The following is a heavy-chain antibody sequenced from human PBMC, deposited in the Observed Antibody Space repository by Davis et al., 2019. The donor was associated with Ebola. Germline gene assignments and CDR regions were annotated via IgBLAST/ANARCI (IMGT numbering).Heavy chain of an antibody. D-gene: IGHD3-22*01. CDR2: IWYDGSNK. CDR3: AKKYYYDSSGYYPSNYYGMDV. V-gene: IGHV3-33*06. Sequence: PGGSLRLSCAASGFTFSSYGMHWVRQAPGKGLEWVAVIWYDGSNKYYADSVKGRFTISRDNSKNTLYLQMNSLRAEDTAVYYCAKKYYYDSSGYYPSNYYGMDVWGQGTTVTVSS. J-gene: IGHJ6*02. CDR1: GFTFSSYG.